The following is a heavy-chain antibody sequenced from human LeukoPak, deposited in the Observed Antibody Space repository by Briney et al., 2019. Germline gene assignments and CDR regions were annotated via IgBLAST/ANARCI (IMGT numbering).Heavy chain of an antibody. J-gene: IGHJ4*02. CDR2: ISSTGNTI. D-gene: IGHD3/OR15-3a*01. CDR1: GFTFSDYY. Sequence: GGSLRLSCAVSGFTFSDYYMNWIRRAPGKGLEGVSYISSTGNTIFYADSVKGRFTVSRDNAHNSLYLQMNSLRAEDTAVYYCARDLGYDFADHWGQGTLVTVSS. V-gene: IGHV3-11*01. CDR3: ARDLGYDFADH.